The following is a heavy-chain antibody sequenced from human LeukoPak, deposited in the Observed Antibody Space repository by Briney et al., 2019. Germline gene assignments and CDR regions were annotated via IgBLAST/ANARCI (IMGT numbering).Heavy chain of an antibody. Sequence: PGGSLRLSCVVSGFTFSSYAMHWVRHAPGKGLEWVSAVGIAADTFYPGSVKGRFTISRENAKNSLYLQMNSLRVEDTAVYYCVRQKKSHGNFDYWGQGTLVTVSS. CDR3: VRQKKSHGNFDY. D-gene: IGHD1-26*01. CDR2: VGIAADT. J-gene: IGHJ4*02. V-gene: IGHV3-13*01. CDR1: GFTFSSYA.